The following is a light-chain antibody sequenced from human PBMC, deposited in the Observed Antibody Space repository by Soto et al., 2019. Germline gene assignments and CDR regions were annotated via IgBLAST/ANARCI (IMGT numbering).Light chain of an antibody. J-gene: IGKJ5*01. CDR3: QQRFNWPIN. Sequence: EIVLTQSPATLSLSPGEIATLSCRASQSVSSYLAWYQQKPGQAPRLLIYDASNRATGIPARFSGSGSGTDFTLTISSLEPEDFAVYYCQQRFNWPINFGQGTRLEIK. CDR1: QSVSSY. V-gene: IGKV3-11*01. CDR2: DAS.